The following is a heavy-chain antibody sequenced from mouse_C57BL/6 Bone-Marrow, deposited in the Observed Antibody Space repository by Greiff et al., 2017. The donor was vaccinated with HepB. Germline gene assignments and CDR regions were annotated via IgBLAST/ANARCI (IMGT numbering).Heavy chain of an antibody. D-gene: IGHD2-2*01. V-gene: IGHV5-6*01. CDR2: ISSGGSYT. CDR3: ASGGLRRGFAY. Sequence: EVQGVESGGDLVKPGGSLKLSCAASGFTFSSYGMSWVRQTPDKRLEWVATISSGGSYTYYPDSVKGRFTISRDNAKNTLYLQMSSLKSEDTAMYYCASGGLRRGFAYWGQGTLVTVSA. CDR1: GFTFSSYG. J-gene: IGHJ3*01.